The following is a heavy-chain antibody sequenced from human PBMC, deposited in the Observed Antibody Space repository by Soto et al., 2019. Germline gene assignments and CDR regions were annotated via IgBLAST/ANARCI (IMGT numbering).Heavy chain of an antibody. CDR3: AKGRDEYSSAWFVD. CDR1: GFTFSNAW. Sequence: PGGSLRLSCAASGFTFSNAWMSWVRQAPGKGLEWVGRIKSKTDGGTTDYAAPVKGRFTISRDDSKNTLYLQMNSLRDEDTALYYCAKGRDEYSSAWFVDWGQGTLVTVSS. D-gene: IGHD6-19*01. V-gene: IGHV3-15*01. CDR2: IKSKTDGGTT. J-gene: IGHJ5*02.